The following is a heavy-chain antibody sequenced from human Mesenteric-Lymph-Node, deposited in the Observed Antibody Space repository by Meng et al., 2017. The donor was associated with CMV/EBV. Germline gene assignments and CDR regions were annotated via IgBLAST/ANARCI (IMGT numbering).Heavy chain of an antibody. CDR3: AKDLPVTTGDDF. J-gene: IGHJ4*02. CDR2: VTKSSKYI. Sequence: GESLKISCAASGFNFTNYTMNWVRQAPGKGLEWVSSVTKSSKYIYYADSVKGRFTVSRDNSNNTLYLQMNSLRAEDTAVYYCAKDLPVTTGDDFWGQGTLVTVSS. V-gene: IGHV3-21*04. D-gene: IGHD4-17*01. CDR1: GFNFTNYT.